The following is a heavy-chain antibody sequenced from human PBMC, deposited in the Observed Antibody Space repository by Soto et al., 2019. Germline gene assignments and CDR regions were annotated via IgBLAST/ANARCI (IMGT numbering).Heavy chain of an antibody. CDR2: ISGGGGST. CDR1: GVTFSSYA. CDR3: AKDRPSGWSGSYYFLGGFDY. J-gene: IGHJ4*02. D-gene: IGHD1-26*01. Sequence: VPPGGQQRHYCAPSGVTFSSYAMSWVRQAPGKGLEWVSAISGGGGSTYYADSLKGRFTISRDNSKNTLYLQMNSLRAEDTAVYYCAKDRPSGWSGSYYFLGGFDYWGQGTLVTVSS. V-gene: IGHV3-23*01.